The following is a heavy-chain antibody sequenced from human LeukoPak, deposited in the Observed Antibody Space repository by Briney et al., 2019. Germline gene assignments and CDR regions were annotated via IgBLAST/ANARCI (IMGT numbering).Heavy chain of an antibody. V-gene: IGHV4-61*02. CDR3: AKGAGPPWFDP. J-gene: IGHJ5*02. CDR1: GASISSDTYF. CDR2: ISSTGRT. Sequence: SQTLSLTCTVSGASISSDTYFWSWIRQPAGKGLEWIGRISSTGRTDYNPSLTSRVTISIDTSKNQLSMQLNSVTAADTAVYYCAKGAGPPWFDPWGQGTLVTVSS. D-gene: IGHD6-19*01.